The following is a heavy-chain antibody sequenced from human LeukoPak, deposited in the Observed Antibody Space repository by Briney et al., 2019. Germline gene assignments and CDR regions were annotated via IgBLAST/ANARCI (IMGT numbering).Heavy chain of an antibody. CDR3: ARASKLYSLGWSDFDY. CDR2: INPNSGGT. CDR1: AYTFTGYY. J-gene: IGHJ4*02. V-gene: IGHV1-2*02. Sequence: EASVKVSCKAAAYTFTGYYIHCVRQAPGQGLEWMGLINPNSGGTNYAPNFQGRVTITRDTSISTAYMELSSLRSEDTAVYYCARASKLYSLGWSDFDYWGQGTLVTVSS. D-gene: IGHD5-18*01.